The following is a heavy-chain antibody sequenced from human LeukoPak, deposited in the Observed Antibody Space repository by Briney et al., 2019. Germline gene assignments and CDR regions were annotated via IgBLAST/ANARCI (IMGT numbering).Heavy chain of an antibody. CDR3: ARGGSGWYGWFDP. J-gene: IGHJ5*02. V-gene: IGHV4-34*01. CDR1: GGSFSGYY. D-gene: IGHD6-19*01. CDR2: INHRGST. Sequence: PSETLSLTCAVYGGSFSGYYWSWIRQPPGKGLEWSVEINHRGSTNYNPSLKSRVTISVDTSKNQFSLKLSSVTAADTAVYYCARGGSGWYGWFDPWGQGTLVTVSS.